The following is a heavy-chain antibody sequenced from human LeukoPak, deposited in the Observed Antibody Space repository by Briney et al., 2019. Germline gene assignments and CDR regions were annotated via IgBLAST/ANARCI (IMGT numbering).Heavy chain of an antibody. Sequence: NSSETLSLTCTVSGGSINNYYWSRSRQPPGKGLEWIGYIYYSGSTNYNPSLKSRVTISVDKSKNQCSLKLNSVTAADTAVYHCARSAQFSSTSFDYWGQGALVTVSS. CDR3: ARSAQFSSTSFDY. CDR2: IYYSGST. J-gene: IGHJ4*02. CDR1: GGSINNYY. D-gene: IGHD6-13*01. V-gene: IGHV4-59*01.